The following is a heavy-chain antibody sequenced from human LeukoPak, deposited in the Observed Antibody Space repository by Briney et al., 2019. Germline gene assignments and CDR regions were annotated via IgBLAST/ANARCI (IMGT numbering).Heavy chain of an antibody. D-gene: IGHD2-2*01. CDR1: GFTFSSYW. V-gene: IGHV3-7*01. CDR2: MNEDGSQK. CDR3: ASYCSRTSCYEFDY. Sequence: PGGSLRLSCAASGFTFSSYWMTWVRQAPGKGLEWLTNMNEDGSQKYYAESVKGRFTISRDNSKNSLYLQMNSLRAEDTAVYYCASYCSRTSCYEFDYWGQGTLVTVSS. J-gene: IGHJ4*02.